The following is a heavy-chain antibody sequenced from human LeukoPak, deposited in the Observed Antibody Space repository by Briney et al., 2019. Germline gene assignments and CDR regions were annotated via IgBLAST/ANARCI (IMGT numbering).Heavy chain of an antibody. D-gene: IGHD3-22*01. CDR3: AKDYDSSGYYFDAFDI. Sequence: GGSLRLSCAASGFTFSSYAVSWVRQAPGKGLEWVSAISGSGGSTYYADSVKGRFTISRDNSKNTLYLQMNSLRAEDTAVYYCAKDYDSSGYYFDAFDIWGQGTMVTVSS. CDR1: GFTFSSYA. J-gene: IGHJ3*02. V-gene: IGHV3-23*01. CDR2: ISGSGGST.